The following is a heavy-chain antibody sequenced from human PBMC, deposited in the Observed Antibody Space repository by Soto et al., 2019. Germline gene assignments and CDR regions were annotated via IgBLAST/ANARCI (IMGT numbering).Heavy chain of an antibody. V-gene: IGHV4-31*03. D-gene: IGHD5-12*01. J-gene: IGHJ4*02. Sequence: PSETLSLTCTVSGGSISSGGYYWSWIRQHPGKGLEWIGYIYYSGSTYYNPSLKSRVTISVDTSKNQFSLKPSSVTAADTAVYYCAREPASEMATIGYFDYWGQGTLVTVSS. CDR3: AREPASEMATIGYFDY. CDR1: GGSISSGGYY. CDR2: IYYSGST.